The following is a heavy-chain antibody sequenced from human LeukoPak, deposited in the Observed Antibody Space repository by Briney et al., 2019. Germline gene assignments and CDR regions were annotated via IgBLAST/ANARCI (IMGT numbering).Heavy chain of an antibody. D-gene: IGHD2-15*01. CDR1: ELTVRNNY. Sequence: SGGSLRLSCATSELTVRNNYMGWVRQAPGKGLEWVSAISGSDDGTYYADSVKGRFTISRDSSRNTLYLQMNTLRAEDTAVYFCAKSPVSSCRGSFCYPFDYWGQGNLVTVSS. CDR3: AKSPVSSCRGSFCYPFDY. V-gene: IGHV3-23*01. J-gene: IGHJ4*02. CDR2: ISGSDDGT.